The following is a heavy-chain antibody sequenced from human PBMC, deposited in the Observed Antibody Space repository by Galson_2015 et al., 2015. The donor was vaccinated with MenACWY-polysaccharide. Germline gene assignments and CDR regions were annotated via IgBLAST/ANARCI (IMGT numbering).Heavy chain of an antibody. CDR1: GYTFSRYP. D-gene: IGHD2/OR15-2a*01. CDR3: ARHVIGGGYFDY. V-gene: IGHV1-3*01. CDR2: ITGVNGDT. J-gene: IGHJ4*02. Sequence: SVKVSCKASGYTFSRYPIHWVRQAPGQRFEWMGWITGVNGDTKYSEKLQGRVSITKDTSANTVYMELSSLTYEDTAVVYCARHVIGGGYFDYWGQGTLVTVSS.